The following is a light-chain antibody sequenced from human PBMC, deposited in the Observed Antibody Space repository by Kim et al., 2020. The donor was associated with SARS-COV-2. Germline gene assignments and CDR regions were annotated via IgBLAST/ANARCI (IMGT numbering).Light chain of an antibody. J-gene: IGKJ4*01. CDR2: AAS. Sequence: DIQMTQSPSSLSASVGDRVTITCRASQSISSYLNWYQQKPGKAPKLLIYAASSLQSGVPSRFSGSGSGTDFTLTISSLQPEDFATYYGQHSYSTPPLTFGGGTKVDIK. CDR1: QSISSY. V-gene: IGKV1-39*01. CDR3: QHSYSTPPLT.